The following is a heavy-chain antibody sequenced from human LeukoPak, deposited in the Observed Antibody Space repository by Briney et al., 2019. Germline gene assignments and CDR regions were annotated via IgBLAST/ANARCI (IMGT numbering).Heavy chain of an antibody. CDR1: GFTFRNFW. J-gene: IGHJ6*03. Sequence: PGGSLRLSCAASGFTFRNFWMSWVRQAPGKGLEWVSSISSSSSYIYYADSVKGRFTISRDNAKNSLYLQMNSLRAEDTAVYYCARDPYSSSWWSRGYYYYMDVWGKGTTVTVSS. V-gene: IGHV3-21*01. CDR2: ISSSSSYI. D-gene: IGHD6-13*01. CDR3: ARDPYSSSWWSRGYYYYMDV.